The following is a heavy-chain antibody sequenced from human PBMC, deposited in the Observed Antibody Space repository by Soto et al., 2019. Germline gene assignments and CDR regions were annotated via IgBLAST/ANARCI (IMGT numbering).Heavy chain of an antibody. D-gene: IGHD3-10*01. J-gene: IGHJ6*02. CDR2: IIPMFGTS. CDR3: ARGVRTGFYGMDV. Sequence: SVKVSCKASGGTFSNYAISWVRQAPGQGLEWVGGIIPMFGTSNYAQNFQGRVSITADESTSTAYMELSSLRSEDTAVYYCARGVRTGFYGMDVWGQGTTVTVSS. CDR1: GGTFSNYA. V-gene: IGHV1-69*13.